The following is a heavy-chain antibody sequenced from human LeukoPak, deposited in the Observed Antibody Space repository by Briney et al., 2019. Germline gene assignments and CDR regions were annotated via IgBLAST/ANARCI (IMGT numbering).Heavy chain of an antibody. D-gene: IGHD3-10*02. CDR2: IRGGVAVA. Sequence: GGSLRLSCAASGFTFTSYAMSWVRQGPVNMLKCAAFIRGGVAVARYADAATGGFSISRANSSSTLCLHMATLRVEDMATCYSAKCSAKYDNDALDMWGQGTVVIVSS. CDR1: GFTFTSYA. J-gene: IGHJ3*02. V-gene: IGHV3-23*01. CDR3: AKCSAKYDNDALDM.